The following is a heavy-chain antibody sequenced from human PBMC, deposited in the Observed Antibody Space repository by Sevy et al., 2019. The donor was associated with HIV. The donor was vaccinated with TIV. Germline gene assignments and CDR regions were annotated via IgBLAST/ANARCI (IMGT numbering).Heavy chain of an antibody. CDR1: GFTYS. V-gene: IGHV3-48*01. Sequence: GGSLRLSCVASGFTYSMNWVRQAPGKGLEWVSYISDSSATIHNADSVKGRFTISRDNAKNSLHLQMNTLRAEDTAVYYCAGQRGGYERLYYFDSWGQGTLVTVSS. J-gene: IGHJ4*02. D-gene: IGHD5-12*01. CDR2: ISDSSATI. CDR3: AGQRGGYERLYYFDS.